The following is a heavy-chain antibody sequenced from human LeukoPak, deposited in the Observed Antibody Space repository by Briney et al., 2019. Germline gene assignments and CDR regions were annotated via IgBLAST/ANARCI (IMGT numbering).Heavy chain of an antibody. V-gene: IGHV4-30-4*01. CDR3: ARGAVTTSDYFDY. Sequence: KPSETLSLTCTVSGDSISSSGYYWSWIRQPPGKGLEWIGYIYYSGSTYYNPSLKSRVTISVDTSKNQFSLKLSSVTAADTAVYYCARGAVTTSDYFDYWGQGTLVTVSS. J-gene: IGHJ4*02. CDR1: GDSISSSGYY. CDR2: IYYSGST. D-gene: IGHD4-17*01.